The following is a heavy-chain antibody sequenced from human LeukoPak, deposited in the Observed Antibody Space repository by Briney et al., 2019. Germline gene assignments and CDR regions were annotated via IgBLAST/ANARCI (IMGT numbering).Heavy chain of an antibody. CDR3: AREVLGTMVRGVIDY. CDR2: IKEDGSEK. CDR1: GFTFSSYA. V-gene: IGHV3-7*01. D-gene: IGHD3-10*01. J-gene: IGHJ4*02. Sequence: GGSLRLSCAASGFTFSSYAMSWVRQAPGKGLEWVANIKEDGSEKYYVDSVKGRFTISRDNAKNSLYLQMNSLRGEDTAVYYCAREVLGTMVRGVIDYWGQGALVTVSS.